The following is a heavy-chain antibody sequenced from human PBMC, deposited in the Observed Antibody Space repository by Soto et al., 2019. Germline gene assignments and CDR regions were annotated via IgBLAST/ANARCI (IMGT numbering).Heavy chain of an antibody. V-gene: IGHV4-61*01. CDR3: ARVGSSCHSGGCYYYYGLGV. CDR2: IYYSGST. D-gene: IGHD1-26*01. Sequence: QVRLQESGPGLVKPSETLSLSCLVSGDSVGNGPYYWSWIRQSPGEVLEWIAYIYYSGSTNVNPSLESRVNISIDMSKNQFFLALRSVTAADAAVYFCARVGSSCHSGGCYYYYGLGVWGQGSTVAISS. J-gene: IGHJ6*02. CDR1: GDSVGNGPYY.